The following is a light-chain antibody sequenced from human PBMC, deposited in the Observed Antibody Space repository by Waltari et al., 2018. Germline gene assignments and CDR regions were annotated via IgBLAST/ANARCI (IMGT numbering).Light chain of an antibody. CDR1: SAHSSNI. CDR3: QTGGHGTWV. V-gene: IGLV4-69*01. CDR2: VNSDGSH. J-gene: IGLJ3*02. Sequence: QLVVTQSPSASAPLGASVKRTCTLSSAHSSNIVAWRQQRPEKGPRYLMKVNSDGSHIKGDDIPDRFSGSSSGAERYLTISSLQPDDEADYYCQTGGHGTWVFGGGTTLTVL.